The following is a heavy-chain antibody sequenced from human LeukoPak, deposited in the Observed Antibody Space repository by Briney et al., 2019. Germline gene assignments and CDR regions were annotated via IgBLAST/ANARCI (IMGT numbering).Heavy chain of an antibody. CDR3: ARVITMVRGVILPVSGFDY. V-gene: IGHV1-18*01. CDR2: INTYNGNT. D-gene: IGHD3-10*01. J-gene: IGHJ4*02. CDR1: GYSFTSYG. Sequence: ASVKVSCKASGYSFTSYGISWVRQAPGQGLEWMGWINTYNGNTNYAQNVQGRVTMTTDTATSTAYMELRSLRSDDTAVYFCARVITMVRGVILPVSGFDYWGQGTLVTVSS.